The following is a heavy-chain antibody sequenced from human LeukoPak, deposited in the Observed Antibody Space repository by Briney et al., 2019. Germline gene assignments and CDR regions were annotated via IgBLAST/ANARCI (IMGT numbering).Heavy chain of an antibody. CDR1: GGSISSYY. CDR3: AYAGGSYGSALGY. V-gene: IGHV4-59*08. CDR2: IYYSGST. D-gene: IGHD6-19*01. J-gene: IGHJ4*02. Sequence: SETLSLTCTVSGGSISSYYWSWIRQPPGKGLEWIGYIYYSGSTNYNPSLKSRVTISVDTSKNQFSLKLSSVTAADTAVYYCAYAGGSYGSALGYWGQGTLVTVSS.